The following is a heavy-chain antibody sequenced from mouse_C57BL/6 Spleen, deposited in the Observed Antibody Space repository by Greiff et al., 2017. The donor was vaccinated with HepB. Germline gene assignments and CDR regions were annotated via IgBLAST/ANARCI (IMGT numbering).Heavy chain of an antibody. CDR2: IHPNSGST. CDR1: GYTFTSYW. CDR3: ARSGHYYGSSYGWYFDV. D-gene: IGHD1-1*01. J-gene: IGHJ1*03. Sequence: PGASVKLSCKASGYTFTSYWMHWVKQRPGQGLEWIGMIHPNSGSTNYNEKFKSKATLTVDKSSSTAYMQLSSLTSEDSAVYYCARSGHYYGSSYGWYFDVWGTGTTVTVSS. V-gene: IGHV1-64*01.